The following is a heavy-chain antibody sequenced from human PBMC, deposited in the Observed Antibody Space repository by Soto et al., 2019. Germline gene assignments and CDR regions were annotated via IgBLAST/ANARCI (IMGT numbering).Heavy chain of an antibody. V-gene: IGHV1-18*01. Sequence: ASVKVSCKASGYTFTSYGISWVRQAPGQGLEWMGWISAYNGNTNYAQKLQGRVTMTTDTSTSTAYMELRSLRSDDTAVYYCARDGYYDYIWGSYRYTYIDYWGQGNLVTVS. CDR3: ARDGYYDYIWGSYRYTYIDY. D-gene: IGHD3-16*02. CDR2: ISAYNGNT. J-gene: IGHJ4*02. CDR1: GYTFTSYG.